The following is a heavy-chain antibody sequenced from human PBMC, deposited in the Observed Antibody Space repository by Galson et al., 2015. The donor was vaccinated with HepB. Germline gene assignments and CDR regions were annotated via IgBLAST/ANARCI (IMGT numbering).Heavy chain of an antibody. J-gene: IGHJ4*02. CDR1: GFTFSNAW. CDR3: TTAGYGGKVDY. V-gene: IGHV3-15*01. CDR2: IRSKTDGGTT. D-gene: IGHD4-23*01. Sequence: SLRLSCAASGFTFSNAWMSWVRQAPGKGLEWVGRIRSKTDGGTTDYAAPVKGRFTISRDDSKNTLYLQMNSLKTEDTAVYYCTTAGYGGKVDYWGQGTLVTVSS.